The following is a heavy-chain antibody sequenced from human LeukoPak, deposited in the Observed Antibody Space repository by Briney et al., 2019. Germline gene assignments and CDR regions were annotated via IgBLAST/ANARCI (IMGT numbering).Heavy chain of an antibody. D-gene: IGHD1-26*01. CDR3: ASSQWELLLYYGMDV. CDR2: INPSGGST. V-gene: IGHV1-46*01. CDR1: GYTFTSYY. J-gene: IGHJ6*02. Sequence: ASVKVSCKASGYTFTSYYMYWVRQAPGQGLEWMGIINPSGGSTSYAQKFQGRVTMTRDTSTSTVYMELSSLRSEDTAVYYCASSQWELLLYYGMDVWGQGTTATVSS.